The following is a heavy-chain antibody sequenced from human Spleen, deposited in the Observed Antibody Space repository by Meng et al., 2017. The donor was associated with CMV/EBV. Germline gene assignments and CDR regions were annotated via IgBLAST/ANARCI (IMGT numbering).Heavy chain of an antibody. V-gene: IGHV3-30*02. CDR1: GFTFMSKG. CDR3: AKKELALNDAFDI. CDR2: IRYDGSKQ. Sequence: GGSLRLSCEASGFTFMSKGMHWVRQAPGKGLEWVAFIRYDGSKQYYVDSVKGRFTISRDNSKNTLYLQMNSLRADDTAVYYCAKKELALNDAFDIWGQGTMVTVSS. D-gene: IGHD5-24*01. J-gene: IGHJ3*02.